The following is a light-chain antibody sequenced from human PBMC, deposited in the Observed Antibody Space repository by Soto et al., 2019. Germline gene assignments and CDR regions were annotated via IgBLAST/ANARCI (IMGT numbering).Light chain of an antibody. CDR2: AAS. CDR1: QYIRTS. Sequence: AIQMTQSPSSLSASVGDRVTITCRASQYIRTSLGWFQQKPGKAPNLLIYAASILESGVPSRFSGSGSGTYFTLTISSLQPEDFATYYCLQDYNYPWTFGQGTKVEIK. J-gene: IGKJ1*01. V-gene: IGKV1-6*01. CDR3: LQDYNYPWT.